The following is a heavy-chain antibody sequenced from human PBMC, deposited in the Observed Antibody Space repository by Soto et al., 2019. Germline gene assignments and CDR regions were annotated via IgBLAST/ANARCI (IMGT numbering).Heavy chain of an antibody. V-gene: IGHV3-7*01. D-gene: IGHD2-2*01. Sequence: EVQLVQSGGDLVQPGGSLRLSCVASGFTFSTYWMTWFRQAPGMGLEWVAGIKEDASEELYVDSVKGRFSVSRDNAKNSLYLQLNSLSAEDTAVYYCATAISSPFSNFDYWGQGSLVTVSS. CDR3: ATAISSPFSNFDY. CDR1: GFTFSTYW. CDR2: IKEDASEE. J-gene: IGHJ4*02.